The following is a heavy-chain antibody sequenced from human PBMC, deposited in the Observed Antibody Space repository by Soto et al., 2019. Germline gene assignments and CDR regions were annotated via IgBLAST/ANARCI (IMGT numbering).Heavy chain of an antibody. CDR3: ARDRYGGYEGQYYYYGLDV. Sequence: EVQLVETGGGLIQPGGSLRLSCAASGFIVSSNYINWVRQAPGKGLEWVSIIYSGGSTYYADFVKGRFTISRDKSKNTLYLQMNCRTDEDTAVYYCARDRYGGYEGQYYYYGLDVWGQGTTVTVSS. V-gene: IGHV3-53*02. D-gene: IGHD5-12*01. CDR2: IYSGGST. J-gene: IGHJ6*02. CDR1: GFIVSSNY.